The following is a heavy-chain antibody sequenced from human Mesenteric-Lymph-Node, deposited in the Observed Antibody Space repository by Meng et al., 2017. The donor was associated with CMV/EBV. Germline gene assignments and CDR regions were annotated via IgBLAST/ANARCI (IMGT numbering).Heavy chain of an antibody. CDR3: ARDMVQDY. CDR2: ITWDADTT. CDR1: GFTFGDYT. Sequence: GESLKISCAASGFTFGDYTMHWVRQAPGKVLEWVSLITWDADTTYYTDSVKGRFTISRDNAKNSLYLQMNSLRAEDTAVYYCARDMVQDYWGQGTLVTVSS. D-gene: IGHD4/OR15-4a*01. J-gene: IGHJ4*02. V-gene: IGHV3-43*01.